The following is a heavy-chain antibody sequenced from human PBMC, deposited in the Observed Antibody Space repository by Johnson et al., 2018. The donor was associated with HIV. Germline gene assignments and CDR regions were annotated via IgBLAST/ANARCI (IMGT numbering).Heavy chain of an antibody. CDR2: ISYDGSNK. D-gene: IGHD1-26*01. CDR1: GFTFSSYG. CDR3: AKDRVVGGDYLRLDAFDI. J-gene: IGHJ3*02. Sequence: QVQLVESGGGVVQPGRSLRLSCSASGFTFSSYGMHWVRQAPGKGLEWVALISYDGSNKYHADSVKGRFTISRDNSKNTLYLQMNSLRAEDTAVYYCAKDRVVGGDYLRLDAFDIWGQGTMVTVSS. V-gene: IGHV3-30*18.